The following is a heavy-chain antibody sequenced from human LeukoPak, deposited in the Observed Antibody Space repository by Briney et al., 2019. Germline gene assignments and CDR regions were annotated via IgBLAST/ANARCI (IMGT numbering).Heavy chain of an antibody. J-gene: IGHJ4*02. CDR1: GYTFSGYY. D-gene: IGHD3-9*01. Sequence: ASVKVSCKASGYTFSGYYIHWVRQAPGHGLEWMGWINPNSGGTNYAQKFQGRVTLTRDTSINAAYMELSRLRSDDTAVYYCARVLRYYDILSKPFDYWGQGTLVTVSS. CDR3: ARVLRYYDILSKPFDY. V-gene: IGHV1-2*02. CDR2: INPNSGGT.